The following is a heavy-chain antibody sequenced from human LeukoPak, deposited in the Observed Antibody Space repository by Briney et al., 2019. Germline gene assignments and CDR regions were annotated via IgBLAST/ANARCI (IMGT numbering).Heavy chain of an antibody. CDR3: AREPPYGDYFDY. Sequence: GGSLRLSCAASGFTVSSNYMSWVRQAPGKGLEWVSVIYSGGTTYHADSVKGRFTISRDNSKNTLYLQMNSLSAEDTAVYYCAREPPYGDYFDYRGQGTLVTVSS. CDR2: IYSGGTT. D-gene: IGHD4-17*01. J-gene: IGHJ4*02. V-gene: IGHV3-53*01. CDR1: GFTVSSNY.